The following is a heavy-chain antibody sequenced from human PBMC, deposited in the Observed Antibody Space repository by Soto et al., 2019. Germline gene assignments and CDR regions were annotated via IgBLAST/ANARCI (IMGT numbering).Heavy chain of an antibody. CDR1: GFTVSSNY. CDR3: ARVGRGYDFDY. J-gene: IGHJ4*02. Sequence: GGSLRLSCAASGFTVSSNYMSWVRQAPGKGLEWVPVIYSGGSTYYADSVKGRFTISRDNSKNTLYLQMNSLRAEDTAVYYCARVGRGYDFDYWGQGTLVTVSS. V-gene: IGHV3-53*01. CDR2: IYSGGST. D-gene: IGHD5-12*01.